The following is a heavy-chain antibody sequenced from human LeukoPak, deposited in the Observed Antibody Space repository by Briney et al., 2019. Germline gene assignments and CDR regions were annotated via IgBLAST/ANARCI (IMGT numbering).Heavy chain of an antibody. CDR1: GFTFSSYG. D-gene: IGHD5-18*01. V-gene: IGHV3-30*02. Sequence: GGSLRLSCAASGFTFSSYGMSWVRQAPGKGLEWVAFIRYDGSNKYYADSVKGRFTISRGNAKNTLYLQVDSLRAEDTAVYYCARGRHLYSYAYDYYMDVWGKGTTVTISS. J-gene: IGHJ6*03. CDR3: ARGRHLYSYAYDYYMDV. CDR2: IRYDGSNK.